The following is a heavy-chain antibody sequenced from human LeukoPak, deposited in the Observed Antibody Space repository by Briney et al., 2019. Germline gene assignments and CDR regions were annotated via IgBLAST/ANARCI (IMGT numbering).Heavy chain of an antibody. V-gene: IGHV1-8*01. CDR1: GYTFIGYD. J-gene: IGHJ4*02. D-gene: IGHD3-22*01. CDR2: MNPNSGNT. Sequence: ASVTVSCTASGYTFIGYDINWVRQATGQGLEWMGWMNPNSGNTGYAQKFQGRVTMTRTTSISTAYMELSSLRSEDTAVYYCTVARYYYNSSGYYPFDYWGQGSLVTVSS. CDR3: TVARYYYNSSGYYPFDY.